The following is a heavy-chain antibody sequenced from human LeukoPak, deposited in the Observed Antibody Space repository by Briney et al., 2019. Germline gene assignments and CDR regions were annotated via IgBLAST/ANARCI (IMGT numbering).Heavy chain of an antibody. CDR3: ARDRGKYDSSDDYYYAYYFDY. CDR2: IIPIFGTA. V-gene: IGHV1-69*05. J-gene: IGHJ4*02. CDR1: GGTFSSYA. Sequence: SVKVSCKASGGTFSSYAISWVRQAPGQGLEWMGGIIPIFGTANYAQKFQGRVTMTTDTSTSTAYMELRSLRSDDTAVYYCARDRGKYDSSDDYYYAYYFDYWGQGTLVTVSS. D-gene: IGHD3-22*01.